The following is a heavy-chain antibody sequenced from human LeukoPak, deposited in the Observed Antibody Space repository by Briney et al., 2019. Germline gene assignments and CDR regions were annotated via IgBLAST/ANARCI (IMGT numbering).Heavy chain of an antibody. CDR3: AREIGYCAGGNCYFGAFDV. D-gene: IGHD2-15*01. CDR2: IYYSGST. CDR1: GGSISSSSYY. V-gene: IGHV4-39*07. Sequence: SETLSLTCTVSGGSISSSSYYWGWIRQPPGKGLEWIGSIYYSGSTYYNPSLKSRVTILVDTSKNQFSLKLNSVTAADTAVYYCAREIGYCAGGNCYFGAFDVWGQGTMVSVSS. J-gene: IGHJ3*01.